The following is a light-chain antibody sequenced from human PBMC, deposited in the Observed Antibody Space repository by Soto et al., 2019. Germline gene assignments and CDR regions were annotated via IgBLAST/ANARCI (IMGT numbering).Light chain of an antibody. CDR3: QQRSGWPPSLP. Sequence: EVVLTQSPATLSLSPGETATLSCRASQSVSSYLAWYQQKPGQAPRLLIYDASKTATGIPARFSGSGSGTAFTLTISSLEPEDFAAYYCQQRSGWPPSLPFGGGTKVEIK. CDR1: QSVSSY. V-gene: IGKV3-11*01. J-gene: IGKJ4*01. CDR2: DAS.